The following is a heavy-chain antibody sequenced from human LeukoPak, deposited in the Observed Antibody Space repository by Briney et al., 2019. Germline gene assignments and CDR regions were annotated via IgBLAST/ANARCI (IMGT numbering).Heavy chain of an antibody. CDR1: GFTFSSYS. D-gene: IGHD6-19*01. Sequence: PGGSLRLSCAASGFTFSSYSMNWVRQAPGKGLEWVSSISSSSSYIYYADSVKGRFTISRDNAKNSLYLQMNSLRAEDTAVYYCARAQVGVVAGASDPWGQGTLVTVSS. J-gene: IGHJ5*02. V-gene: IGHV3-21*01. CDR2: ISSSSSYI. CDR3: ARAQVGVVAGASDP.